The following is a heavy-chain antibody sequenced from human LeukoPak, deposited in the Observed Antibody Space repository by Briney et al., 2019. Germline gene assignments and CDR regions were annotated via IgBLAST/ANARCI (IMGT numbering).Heavy chain of an antibody. D-gene: IGHD5-18*01. V-gene: IGHV3-49*03. J-gene: IGHJ4*02. CDR3: TRYSGRTDY. CDR1: GFTFGTYA. Sequence: GGSLRLSCTSSGFTFGTYAVSWFRQAPGKGLEWVAFIRSNTFGGTTEYAASVEGRFTISRDDSKSIAYLQMNSLKTEDTAVYYCTRYSGRTDYWGQGTLVTVSS. CDR2: IRSNTFGGTT.